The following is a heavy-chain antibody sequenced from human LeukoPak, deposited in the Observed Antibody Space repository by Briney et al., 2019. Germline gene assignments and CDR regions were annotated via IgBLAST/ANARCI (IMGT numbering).Heavy chain of an antibody. CDR2: IRYSGRT. CDR3: SRLRDVGGWPFDY. V-gene: IGHV4-59*01. Sequence: SETLSLTCTASDDSISRDFWTWIRQPPGKGLEWIWYIRYSGRTEYNPSLKSQVPISIQTSKNQFSLKLTSVTAADTAIYYCSRLRDVGGWPFDYWGQGILVTVSS. CDR1: DDSISRDF. J-gene: IGHJ4*02. D-gene: IGHD6-19*01.